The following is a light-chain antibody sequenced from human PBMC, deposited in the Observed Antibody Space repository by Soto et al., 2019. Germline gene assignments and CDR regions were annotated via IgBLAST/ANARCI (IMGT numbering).Light chain of an antibody. Sequence: QSVLTQPPSVSEAPRQRVTISCSGSSSNIGNNAVNWYQQLPGKAPKLLIYYDDLLPSGVSDRFSGSKSGTSASLAISGLQSEDEADYYCVAWDDSLKGGVFGGGTKLTVL. J-gene: IGLJ3*02. V-gene: IGLV1-36*01. CDR1: SSNIGNNA. CDR2: YDD. CDR3: VAWDDSLKGGV.